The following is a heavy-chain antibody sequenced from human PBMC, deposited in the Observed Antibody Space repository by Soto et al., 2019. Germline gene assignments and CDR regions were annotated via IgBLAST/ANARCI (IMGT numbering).Heavy chain of an antibody. J-gene: IGHJ5*02. Sequence: ASVKVSCKASGYTFTGYYMHWVRQAPGQGLEWMGIINPSGGSTSYAQKFQGRVTMTRDTSTSTVYMELSSLRSEDTAVYYCARDRLFKLVRRMAYNWFDPRGQGTLVTVSS. CDR2: INPSGGST. D-gene: IGHD6-13*01. CDR1: GYTFTGYY. CDR3: ARDRLFKLVRRMAYNWFDP. V-gene: IGHV1-46*01.